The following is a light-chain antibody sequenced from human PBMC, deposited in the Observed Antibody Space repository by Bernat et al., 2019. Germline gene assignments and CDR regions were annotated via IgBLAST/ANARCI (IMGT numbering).Light chain of an antibody. CDR3: QQYGSSPGT. V-gene: IGKV3-20*01. Sequence: EIVLTPSPGTLSLSPGERATLSCRASQSVSSSYLAGYQQKPGQAPRLLIYGASSRATGIPDRFSGSGSETDFTLTISRLEPEDFAVYYCQQYGSSPGTFGQGTKVEIK. CDR1: QSVSSSY. CDR2: GAS. J-gene: IGKJ1*01.